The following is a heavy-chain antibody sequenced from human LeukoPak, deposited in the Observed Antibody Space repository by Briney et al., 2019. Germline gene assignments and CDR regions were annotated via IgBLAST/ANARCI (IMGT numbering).Heavy chain of an antibody. V-gene: IGHV4-59*01. CDR1: GGSISSYY. D-gene: IGHD3-10*01. Sequence: SETLSLTCTVSGGSISSYYWSWIRQPPGKGLEWIGYIYYSGSTNYNPSLKSRVTISVDTSKNQFSLKLSSVTAADTAVYYCARDFFTGRTFDYWGQGTLVTVSS. CDR3: ARDFFTGRTFDY. J-gene: IGHJ4*02. CDR2: IYYSGST.